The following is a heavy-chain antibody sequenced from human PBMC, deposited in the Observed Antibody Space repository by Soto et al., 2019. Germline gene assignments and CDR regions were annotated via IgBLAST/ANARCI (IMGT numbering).Heavy chain of an antibody. Sequence: EVQLVESGGDLVQPGGSLRLSCAASGFTFTGHWMHWVRQVPGKGLVWVARINTEGDSTNYADSVKGRFTISRDSATNTVYMQMNGLGVDDTSVYFCAREAGYCSTTSCSRRAFDTWGQGTMVTFSS. V-gene: IGHV3-74*01. CDR3: AREAGYCSTTSCSRRAFDT. D-gene: IGHD2-2*01. CDR1: GFTFTGHW. J-gene: IGHJ3*02. CDR2: INTEGDST.